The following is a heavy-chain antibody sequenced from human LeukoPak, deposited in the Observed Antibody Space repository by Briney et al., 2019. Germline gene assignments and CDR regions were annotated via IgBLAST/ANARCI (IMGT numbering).Heavy chain of an antibody. D-gene: IGHD7-27*01. CDR3: ARSLGAFDI. Sequence: SETLSLTCAVSGGSISSGGYSWSWIRQPPGKGLEWIGYIYHSGSTYYNPSLKSRVTISVDTSKNQFSLKLSSVTAADTAVYYCARSLGAFDIWGQGTMVTVSS. J-gene: IGHJ3*02. V-gene: IGHV4-30-2*01. CDR1: GGSISSGGYS. CDR2: IYHSGST.